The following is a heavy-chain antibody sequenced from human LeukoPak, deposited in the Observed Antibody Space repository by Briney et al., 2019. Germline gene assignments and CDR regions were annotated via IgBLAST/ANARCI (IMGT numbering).Heavy chain of an antibody. Sequence: GGSLRLSCAASGFTFSSSAMSWVRQAPGEGLEWVSGISGSGSSTYYADSVKGRFTMSRDNSKNTLYLQMNSLRAEDTAVYYCAKSTSGWSFDSWGQGTPASVSS. D-gene: IGHD6-19*01. CDR1: GFTFSSSA. V-gene: IGHV3-23*01. CDR3: AKSTSGWSFDS. J-gene: IGHJ4*02. CDR2: ISGSGSST.